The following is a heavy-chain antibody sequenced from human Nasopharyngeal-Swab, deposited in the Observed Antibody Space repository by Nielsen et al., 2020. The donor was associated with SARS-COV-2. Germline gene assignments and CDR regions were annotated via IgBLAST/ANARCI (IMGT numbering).Heavy chain of an antibody. Sequence: GGPLRPSCRPLEYSFSYYSIGWVSPMAGNGREGFGTLHAGDPNTTYSPSFQGPVTNSADKSISTAYLQWSSLKASDTATYFCASRDYYGSGGNGFDVWGEGTTVTVTS. J-gene: IGHJ3*01. CDR2: LHAGDPNT. D-gene: IGHD3-10*01. CDR3: ASRDYYGSGGNGFDV. CDR1: EYSFSYYS. V-gene: IGHV5-51*01.